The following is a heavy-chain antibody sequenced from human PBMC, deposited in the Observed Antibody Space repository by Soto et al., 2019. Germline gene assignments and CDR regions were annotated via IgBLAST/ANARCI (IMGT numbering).Heavy chain of an antibody. J-gene: IGHJ6*02. CDR3: ARDPIAGYNYYSGMDV. V-gene: IGHV3-33*08. CDR2: IWYDGSNK. Sequence: GGSLRLSCAASGFTFSDYWMNWVRQAPGKGLEWVAVIWYDGSNKYYADSVKGRFTISRDNSKNTLYLQMNSLRAEDTAVYYCARDPIAGYNYYSGMDVWGQGTTVTVSS. CDR1: GFTFSDYW.